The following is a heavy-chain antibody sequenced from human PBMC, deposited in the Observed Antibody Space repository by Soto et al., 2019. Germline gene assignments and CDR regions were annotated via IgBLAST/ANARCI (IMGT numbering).Heavy chain of an antibody. CDR2: ISYDGSNK. V-gene: IGHV3-30*18. J-gene: IGHJ6*02. CDR3: AKGYSYGKKPHYYGMDV. CDR1: GFTFSSYG. D-gene: IGHD5-18*01. Sequence: PGGSLRLSCAASGFTFSSYGMHWVRQAPGKGLEWVAVISYDGSNKYYADSVKGRFTISRDNSKNTPYLQMNSLRAEDTAVYYCAKGYSYGKKPHYYGMDVWGQGTTVTVSS.